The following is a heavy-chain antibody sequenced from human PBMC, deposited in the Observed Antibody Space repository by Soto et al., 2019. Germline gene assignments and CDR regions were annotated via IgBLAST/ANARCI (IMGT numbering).Heavy chain of an antibody. CDR1: GFTFSSYA. V-gene: IGHV3-23*01. CDR2: ISGSGGST. J-gene: IGHJ6*02. D-gene: IGHD2-2*02. CDR3: AKDLNCSSTSCYKDYYYYGMDV. Sequence: PGGSLRLSCAASGFTFSSYAMSWVRQAPGKGLEWVSAISGSGGSTYYADSVKGRFTISRDNSKNTLYLQMNSLRAEDTAVYYCAKDLNCSSTSCYKDYYYYGMDVWGQGTTVTVSS.